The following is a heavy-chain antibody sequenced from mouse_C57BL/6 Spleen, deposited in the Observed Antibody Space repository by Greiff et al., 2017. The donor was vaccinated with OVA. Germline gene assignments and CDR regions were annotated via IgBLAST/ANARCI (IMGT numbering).Heavy chain of an antibody. CDR2: IYPSDSET. J-gene: IGHJ3*01. D-gene: IGHD2-5*01. CDR1: GYTFTSYW. Sequence: QVQLQQPGAELVRPGSSVKLSCKASGYTFTSYWMDWVKQRPGQGLEWIGNIYPSDSETHYNQKFKDKATLTVGKSSSTAYMQLSSLTSEDSAVYYCARPYSNYERFAYWGQGTLVTVSA. CDR3: ARPYSNYERFAY. V-gene: IGHV1-61*01.